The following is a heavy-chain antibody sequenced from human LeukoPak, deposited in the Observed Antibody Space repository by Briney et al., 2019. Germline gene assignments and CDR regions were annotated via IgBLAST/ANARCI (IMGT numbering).Heavy chain of an antibody. CDR3: ARVYYYDSSGYYHYFDY. J-gene: IGHJ4*02. Sequence: SETLSLTCTVSGGSISSSSYYWGWIRQPPGKGLEWIGSIYYSGSTYYNPSLKSRVTISVDTSKNQFSLKLSSVTAADTAVNYCARVYYYDSSGYYHYFDYWGQGTLVTVSS. CDR2: IYYSGST. D-gene: IGHD3-22*01. CDR1: GGSISSSSYY. V-gene: IGHV4-39*01.